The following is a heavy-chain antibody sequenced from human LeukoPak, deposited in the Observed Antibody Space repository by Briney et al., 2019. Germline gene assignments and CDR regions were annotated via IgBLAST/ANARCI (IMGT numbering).Heavy chain of an antibody. CDR3: SSLADY. Sequence: PGRSLRLSCAASGFTFSSYGMHWFRQASGKGLEWVGRIRSKANNYATAYAASVKGRFTISRDDSKNTAYLQMNSLKTEDAAVYYCSSLADYWGQGTLVTVSS. J-gene: IGHJ4*02. D-gene: IGHD3-3*02. CDR2: IRSKANNYAT. V-gene: IGHV3-73*01. CDR1: GFTFSSYG.